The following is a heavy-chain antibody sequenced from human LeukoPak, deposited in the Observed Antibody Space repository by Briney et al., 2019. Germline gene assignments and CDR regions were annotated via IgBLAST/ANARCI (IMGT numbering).Heavy chain of an antibody. J-gene: IGHJ5*02. Sequence: GESLKISCKGSGYSFTNYWIGWVRQMPRKGLEWMGRIDPSDSYTNYSPSCQGHVTISVDKSISTAYLQWSSLKASDTAMYYCARHWGGLNWFDPWGQGTLVTVSS. CDR1: GYSFTNYW. V-gene: IGHV5-10-1*01. CDR3: ARHWGGLNWFDP. CDR2: IDPSDSYT. D-gene: IGHD3-16*01.